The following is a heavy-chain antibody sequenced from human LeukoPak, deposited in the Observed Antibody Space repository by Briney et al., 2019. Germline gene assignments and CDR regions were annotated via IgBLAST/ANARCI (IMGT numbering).Heavy chain of an antibody. CDR3: ATNWSDFDY. J-gene: IGHJ4*02. Sequence: SETLSLTCSVSGYSISSGPYWGWIRQPPGQGLEWIASIYLGGTTYYTPSLKSRVTISVDTSKNQLSLRLSFVTAADTAVYYCATNWSDFDYWGPGTLVTVSS. V-gene: IGHV4-38-2*01. D-gene: IGHD1-1*01. CDR1: GYSISSGPY. CDR2: IYLGGTT.